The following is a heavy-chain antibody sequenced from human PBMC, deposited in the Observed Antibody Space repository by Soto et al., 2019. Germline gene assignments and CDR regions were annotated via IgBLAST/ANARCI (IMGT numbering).Heavy chain of an antibody. V-gene: IGHV3-23*01. CDR2: ISGSGGST. J-gene: IGHJ4*02. Sequence: GGSLRLSCAASGFTFSSYAMSWVRQAPGKGLEWVSAISGSGGSTYYADSVKGRFTISRDNSKNTLYLQMNSLRAEDTAVYYCAKGGLSSGYYYPAYWGQGTLVTVSS. D-gene: IGHD3-22*01. CDR1: GFTFSSYA. CDR3: AKGGLSSGYYYPAY.